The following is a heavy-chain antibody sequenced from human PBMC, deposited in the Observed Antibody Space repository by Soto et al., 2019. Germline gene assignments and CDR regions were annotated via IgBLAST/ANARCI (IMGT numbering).Heavy chain of an antibody. J-gene: IGHJ2*01. V-gene: IGHV4-34*01. CDR2: INERGSI. CDR1: CGSVSGYY. Sequence: QVQLQQWGAGPLRPMETLSLTFGVSCGSVSGYYWAWIRQSSGKGLGWIGEINERGSINYNPFLISRVSISVDTSKKHSAVNLRSVTAADTDLYFCARKSHDTWTGLVWGWYFDLWGCRTLSSVSS. D-gene: IGHD3-9*01. CDR3: ARKSHDTWTGLVWGWYFDL.